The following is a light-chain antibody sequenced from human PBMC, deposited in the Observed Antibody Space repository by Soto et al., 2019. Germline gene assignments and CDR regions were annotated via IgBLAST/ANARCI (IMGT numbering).Light chain of an antibody. V-gene: IGKV1-17*03. J-gene: IGKJ1*01. CDR2: DAS. CDR1: QGISNY. Sequence: DIQMTQSPSAMSASVGDRVTITCRASQGISNYLAWFQQKPGKVPKRLIYDASRLQSGVPLRFSGSGSGTEFTLTISSLQPEDFATYYCLQYNSHPRTFGQGTKVEIK. CDR3: LQYNSHPRT.